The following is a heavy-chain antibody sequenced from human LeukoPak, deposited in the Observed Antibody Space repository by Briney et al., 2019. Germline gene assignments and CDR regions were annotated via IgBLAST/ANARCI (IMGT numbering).Heavy chain of an antibody. V-gene: IGHV3-13*01. CDR2: IGTAGDT. J-gene: IGHJ4*02. D-gene: IGHD1-26*01. CDR3: ARQNTPHGNFDY. Sequence: GGSLRLSCAASGFTLSNYAMHWVRQPAGKGLEWVSAIGTAGDTFYPGSVKGRFTISRDNAKKSLFLQMDSLRAEDTAVYYCARQNTPHGNFDYWGQGTLVTVSS. CDR1: GFTLSNYA.